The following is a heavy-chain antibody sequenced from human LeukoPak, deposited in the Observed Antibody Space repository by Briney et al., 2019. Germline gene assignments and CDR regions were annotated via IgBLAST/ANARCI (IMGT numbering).Heavy chain of an antibody. V-gene: IGHV3-23*01. D-gene: IGHD2-21*02. CDR1: GFTFSSYA. Sequence: GGSLRLSCAASGFTFSSYAMSWVRQAPGKGLEWVSVISGSGGSTYYADSVKGRFTISRDNSKNTLYLQMNSLRAEDTALYYCAKDRDSSRRGIDYWGQGTLVTVSS. CDR2: ISGSGGST. CDR3: AKDRDSSRRGIDY. J-gene: IGHJ4*02.